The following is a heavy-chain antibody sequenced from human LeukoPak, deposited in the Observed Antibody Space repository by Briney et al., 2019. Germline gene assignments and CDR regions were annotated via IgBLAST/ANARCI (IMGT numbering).Heavy chain of an antibody. J-gene: IGHJ4*02. CDR3: AKSGITMVRGRGYFDY. D-gene: IGHD3-10*01. Sequence: PGGSLRLSCAASGFTFSSYGMHWVRQAPGKGLEWVAFIRYDGSNKYYADSVKGRFTISRDNSKNTLYLQMNSLRAEDTAVYYCAKSGITMVRGRGYFDYWGQGTLATVSS. V-gene: IGHV3-30*02. CDR2: IRYDGSNK. CDR1: GFTFSSYG.